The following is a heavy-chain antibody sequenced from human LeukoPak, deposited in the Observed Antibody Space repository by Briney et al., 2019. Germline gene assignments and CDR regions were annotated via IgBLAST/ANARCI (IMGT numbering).Heavy chain of an antibody. Sequence: GASVKVSCKASGYTFTSYYMHWVRQAPGQGLEWMGIINPSGGSTSYAQKFQGRVTMTRDTSTSTVYMELSSLRSEDTAGYYCARVGVLLDAFDIWGQGTMVTVSS. J-gene: IGHJ3*02. D-gene: IGHD3-10*01. CDR2: INPSGGST. V-gene: IGHV1-46*01. CDR1: GYTFTSYY. CDR3: ARVGVLLDAFDI.